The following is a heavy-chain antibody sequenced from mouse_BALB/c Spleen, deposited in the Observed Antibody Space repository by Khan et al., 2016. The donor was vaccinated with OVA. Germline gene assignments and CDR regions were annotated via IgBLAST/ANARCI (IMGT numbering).Heavy chain of an antibody. CDR2: IYPGTDNT. CDR3: AREEALYYFAY. D-gene: IGHD1-1*01. J-gene: IGHJ2*01. Sequence: QVQLQQSGAELVRPGASVKLSCKTSGYIFTSYWIHWVKQRSGQGFERIARIYPGTDNTYYNEKLRDKATLTADKSSSTAYIQLSSLKSEDSAVYFCAREEALYYFAYWGQGTTLTVSS. V-gene: IGHV1S132*01. CDR1: GYIFTSYW.